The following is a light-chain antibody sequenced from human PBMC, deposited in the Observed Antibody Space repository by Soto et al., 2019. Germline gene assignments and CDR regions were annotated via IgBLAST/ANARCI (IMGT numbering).Light chain of an antibody. CDR1: QSVSSSY. Sequence: IVLTQSPGTLSLSPWERATLSCRARQSVSSSYLAWYQQKPGQAPRLLIYGASSRATGIPDRFSGSGSGTDFTLTISSLEPEDFAVYYCQQRSNWAITFGQGTRLEIK. CDR3: QQRSNWAIT. CDR2: GAS. J-gene: IGKJ5*01. V-gene: IGKV3D-20*02.